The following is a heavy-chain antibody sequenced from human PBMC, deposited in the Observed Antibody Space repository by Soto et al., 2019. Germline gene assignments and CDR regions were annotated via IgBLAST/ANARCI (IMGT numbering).Heavy chain of an antibody. Sequence: QVQLVQSGAEVKKPGSSVKVSCKASGGTFSSYAISWVRQAPGQGLEWMGGIIPIFGTANYAQKFQGRVTITADESTSTAYMELSSLRSEDTAVYYCARGTLGQGDYGADYWGQGTLVTVSS. V-gene: IGHV1-69*12. CDR1: GGTFSSYA. D-gene: IGHD4-17*01. CDR3: ARGTLGQGDYGADY. J-gene: IGHJ4*02. CDR2: IIPIFGTA.